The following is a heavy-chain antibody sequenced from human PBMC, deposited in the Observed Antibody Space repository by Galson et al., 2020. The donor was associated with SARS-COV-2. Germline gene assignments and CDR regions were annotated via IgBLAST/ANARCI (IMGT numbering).Heavy chain of an antibody. Sequence: GGSLRLSCAASGFTFSNFAMHWVRQAPGKGLERVAVISDDGTNTYYRDSVKGRFSIPRDNSKNTLYLQMDSLGVEDTAVYHCAKSLWFGEILSPFDYWGQGAQATVSS. CDR2: ISDDGTNT. CDR1: GFTFSNFA. J-gene: IGHJ4*02. D-gene: IGHD3-10*01. CDR3: AKSLWFGEILSPFDY. V-gene: IGHV3-30*18.